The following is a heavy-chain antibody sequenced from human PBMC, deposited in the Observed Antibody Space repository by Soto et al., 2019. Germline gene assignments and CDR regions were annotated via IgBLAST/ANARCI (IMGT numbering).Heavy chain of an antibody. CDR3: ARGYGFKQLASSYYDMDV. J-gene: IGHJ6*02. V-gene: IGHV3-30-3*01. Sequence: GQLFESGGGVVQPGGSLTLSCAASGFTFNSYAMHWVRQAPGKGLEWVAALSYEGDNKYYADAVKGRFTISRDNFKNTLYLQMSSLRAEDTAVYSCARGYGFKQLASSYYDMDVWGQGTTVTVSS. D-gene: IGHD1-1*01. CDR1: GFTFNSYA. CDR2: LSYEGDNK.